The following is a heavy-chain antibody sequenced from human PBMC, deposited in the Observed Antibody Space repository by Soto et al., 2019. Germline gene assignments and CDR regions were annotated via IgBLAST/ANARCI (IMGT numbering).Heavy chain of an antibody. CDR1: GYSFTTYW. V-gene: IGHV5-51*01. Sequence: GESLKISCKASGYSFTTYWIGWVRQMSGKGLEWMGIIYPSDSDTRYSPPFQGQATFSVDKSINTAYLQWSSLKASDSAMYYCERKGAHPRGYPNARDYWGQGTLVTVSS. CDR3: ERKGAHPRGYPNARDY. D-gene: IGHD1-26*01. CDR2: IYPSDSDT. J-gene: IGHJ4*02.